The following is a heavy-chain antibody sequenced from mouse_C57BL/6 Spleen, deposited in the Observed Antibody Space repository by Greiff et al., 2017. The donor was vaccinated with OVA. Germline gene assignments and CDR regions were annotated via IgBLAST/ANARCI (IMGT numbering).Heavy chain of an antibody. CDR3: ARRGYDYFYYCDY. CDR2: IDPSDSYT. D-gene: IGHD2-4*01. Sequence: QVQLQQPGAELVMPGASVKLSCKASGYTFTSYWMHWVKQRPGQGLEWIGEIDPSDSYTNYNQKFKGKSTLTVDKSSSTAYMQLSSLTSEDSAVYYCARRGYDYFYYCDYWGQGTTLTVSS. V-gene: IGHV1-69*01. J-gene: IGHJ2*01. CDR1: GYTFTSYW.